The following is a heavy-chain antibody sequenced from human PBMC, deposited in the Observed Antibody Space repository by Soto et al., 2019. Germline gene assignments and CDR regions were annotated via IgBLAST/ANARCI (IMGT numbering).Heavy chain of an antibody. CDR2: ISAYNGNT. V-gene: IGHV1-18*01. D-gene: IGHD1-26*01. Sequence: ASVKVSCKASGYTFTSYGISWVRQAPGQGLEWVGWISAYNGNTNYAQKLQGRVTMTTDTSTSTAYMELRSLRSDDTAVYYCARRGGGHIVGASAHYYYYGMDVWGQGTTVTVSS. CDR3: ARRGGGHIVGASAHYYYYGMDV. J-gene: IGHJ6*02. CDR1: GYTFTSYG.